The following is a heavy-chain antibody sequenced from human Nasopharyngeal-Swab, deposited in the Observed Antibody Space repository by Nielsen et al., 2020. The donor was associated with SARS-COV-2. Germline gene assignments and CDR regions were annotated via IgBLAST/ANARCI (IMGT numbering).Heavy chain of an antibody. CDR2: IKQHGSEK. CDR3: ARPLYVDGHHIDY. D-gene: IGHD2-8*01. Sequence: GGSLRLSCAASGFTFSNYAMSWVRQAPGKGLEWVANIKQHGSEKYYVDSVKGRFTISRDNAKNSLYLQMNGLRAEDTAVYYCARPLYVDGHHIDYWGQGTLVTVSS. CDR1: GFTFSNYA. J-gene: IGHJ4*02. V-gene: IGHV3-7*04.